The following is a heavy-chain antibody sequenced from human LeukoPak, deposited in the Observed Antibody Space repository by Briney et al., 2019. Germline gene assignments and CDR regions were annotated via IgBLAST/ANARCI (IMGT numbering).Heavy chain of an antibody. V-gene: IGHV3-30*18. J-gene: IGHJ4*02. Sequence: GGSLRLSCAASGFTFSSYGMHWVRQAPGKGLEWVAVISYDGSNKYYADSVKGRFTISRDNSKNTLYLQMNSLRAEDTAVYYCAKDGGGDFDYWGQGTLVTVSP. D-gene: IGHD2-21*01. CDR3: AKDGGGDFDY. CDR1: GFTFSSYG. CDR2: ISYDGSNK.